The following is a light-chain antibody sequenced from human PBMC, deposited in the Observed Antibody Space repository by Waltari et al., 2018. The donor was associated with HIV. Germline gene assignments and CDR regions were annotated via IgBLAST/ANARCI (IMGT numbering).Light chain of an antibody. V-gene: IGLV1-44*01. CDR2: SNT. CDR3: AAWDDSLKGGA. CDR1: TPNIGGNT. J-gene: IGLJ1*01. Sequence: QSVLAQPPSASGTPGQRVTISCSGRTPNIGGNTVSWYQQLPGKAPQLPLSSNTRRPSGVPDRLSGSTSGTSASLVISVLQSEDEADYYCAAWDDSLKGGAFGTGTKVTVL.